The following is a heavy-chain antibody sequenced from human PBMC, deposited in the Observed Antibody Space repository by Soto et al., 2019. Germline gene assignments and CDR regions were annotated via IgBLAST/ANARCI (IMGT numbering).Heavy chain of an antibody. D-gene: IGHD1-26*01. Sequence: ASVKVSCKASGYTFTSSAVSWVRQAPGQGLEWMGWISPYNGNTHFAQKFQGRVTMATDTSTSTAYMELRSLISDDTAVYYCARDPQFSGSLSGGGDAFDIWGQGTMVTVSS. CDR2: ISPYNGNT. CDR3: ARDPQFSGSLSGGGDAFDI. J-gene: IGHJ3*02. V-gene: IGHV1-18*01. CDR1: GYTFTSSA.